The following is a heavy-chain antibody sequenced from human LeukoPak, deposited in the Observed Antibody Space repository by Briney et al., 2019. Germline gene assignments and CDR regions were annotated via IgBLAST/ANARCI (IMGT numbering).Heavy chain of an antibody. D-gene: IGHD3-22*01. CDR1: GFTFSSYS. Sequence: GGSLTLSCAASGFTFSSYSMNWVRQAPGKGLEWVSSISSSSSYIYYADSVKGRFTISRDNAKNSLYLQMNSLRAEDTAVYYCARVGRYYDSSGSVDYWGQGTLVTVSS. CDR2: ISSSSSYI. J-gene: IGHJ4*02. V-gene: IGHV3-21*01. CDR3: ARVGRYYDSSGSVDY.